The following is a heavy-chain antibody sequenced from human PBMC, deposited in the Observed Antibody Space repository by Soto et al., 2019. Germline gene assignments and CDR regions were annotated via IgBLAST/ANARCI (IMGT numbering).Heavy chain of an antibody. D-gene: IGHD3-10*01. CDR1: GFSFSNYA. CDR2: INDGGGST. J-gene: IGHJ6*02. CDR3: AKHQAWFGASARYYAMDV. Sequence: GGSLRLSCAASGFSFSNYAMSWVRQAPGKGLEWVSGINDGGGSTYYADSVKGRFTISRGNSKNTLYLQMNSLRAEDSALYYCAKHQAWFGASARYYAMDVWGQGTTVTVSS. V-gene: IGHV3-23*01.